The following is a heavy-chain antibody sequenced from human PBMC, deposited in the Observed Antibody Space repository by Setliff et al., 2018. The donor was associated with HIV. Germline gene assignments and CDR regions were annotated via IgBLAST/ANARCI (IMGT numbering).Heavy chain of an antibody. CDR2: IFHTGNT. CDR1: GGSISSFSYY. CDR3: ATLAAAGESYDY. V-gene: IGHV4-39*07. J-gene: IGHJ4*02. Sequence: PSETLSLTCTVSGGSISSFSYYWGWIRQPPGKGPEWIGSIFHTGNTYYNPSLESRVTLSVDKSKNQFSLRLSSVTAADTAVYYCATLAAAGESYDYWGQGSLVTVS. D-gene: IGHD6-13*01.